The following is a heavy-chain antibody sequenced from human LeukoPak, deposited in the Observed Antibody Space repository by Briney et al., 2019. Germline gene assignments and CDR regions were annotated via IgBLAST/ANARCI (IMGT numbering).Heavy chain of an antibody. D-gene: IGHD3-9*01. J-gene: IGHJ4*02. CDR3: ARDGGYFSLYFDS. Sequence: PGGSLGLSCIASGFTFGTYTMTWVRQAPGKGLEWLSYISSSSSAISYADSVKGRFIISRDNANNSLFLEMNNLRDGDTAVYYCARDGGYFSLYFDSWGQGTLVTVSS. V-gene: IGHV3-48*02. CDR1: GFTFGTYT. CDR2: ISSSSSAI.